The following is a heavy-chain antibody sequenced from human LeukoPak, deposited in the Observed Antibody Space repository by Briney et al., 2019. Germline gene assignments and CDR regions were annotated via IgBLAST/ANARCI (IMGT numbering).Heavy chain of an antibody. V-gene: IGHV5-51*01. D-gene: IGHD1-26*01. Sequence: GGSPEISLKGSGFRFTSYWNGRVRPVPGKGLEWIGTLYPGYSDTRYRPFFQGQVTIAADKSISTAYLQWSSLKDSDTAMYYCARRLIVGATDYMDVWGKGTTVTISS. J-gene: IGHJ6*03. CDR2: LYPGYSDT. CDR3: ARRLIVGATDYMDV. CDR1: GFRFTSYW.